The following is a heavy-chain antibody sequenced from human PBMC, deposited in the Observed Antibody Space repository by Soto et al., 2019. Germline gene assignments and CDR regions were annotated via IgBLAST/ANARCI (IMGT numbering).Heavy chain of an antibody. D-gene: IGHD4-4*01. V-gene: IGHV3-33*01. Sequence: GGSLRLSCAASGFTFSSYGMHWVRQAPGKGLEWVAVIWYDGSNKYYADSVKGRFTISRDNSKNTLYLQMNSLRAEDTAVYYCARDAAAVTTNYFDYWGQGTLVTVSS. CDR3: ARDAAAVTTNYFDY. J-gene: IGHJ4*02. CDR1: GFTFSSYG. CDR2: IWYDGSNK.